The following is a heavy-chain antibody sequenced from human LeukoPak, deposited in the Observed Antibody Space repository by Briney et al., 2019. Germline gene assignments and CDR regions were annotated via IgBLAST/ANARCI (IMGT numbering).Heavy chain of an antibody. D-gene: IGHD2-2*02. J-gene: IGHJ6*02. Sequence: GGSLRLSRAASGFTFSSYGMHWVRQAPGKGLEWVTIIWYDGGNKYYADSVKGRFSISRDNSKNTLYLQMNSLRAEDTAVYYCAKAYCSSTSCYTDYSYGMDVWGQGTTVTASS. V-gene: IGHV3-33*06. CDR1: GFTFSSYG. CDR2: IWYDGGNK. CDR3: AKAYCSSTSCYTDYSYGMDV.